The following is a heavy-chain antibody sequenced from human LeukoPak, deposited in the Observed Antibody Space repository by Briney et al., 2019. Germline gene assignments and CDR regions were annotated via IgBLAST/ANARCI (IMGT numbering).Heavy chain of an antibody. Sequence: SETLSLTCTVSGVSISSGGYYWSCIRQHPGKGLEWIVYIYYSGSSYYNPSIKSRSAISVDTSKNQSSLELSSVTAADTAVYYSASQAATTEEPFDFWGQGTLVTVSS. D-gene: IGHD5-12*01. J-gene: IGHJ4*02. CDR3: ASQAATTEEPFDF. CDR2: IYYSGSS. V-gene: IGHV4-31*02. CDR1: GVSISSGGYY.